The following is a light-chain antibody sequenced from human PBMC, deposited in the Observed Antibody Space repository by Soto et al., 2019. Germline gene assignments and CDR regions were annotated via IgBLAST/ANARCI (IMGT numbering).Light chain of an antibody. CDR3: LQDYSYPLT. CDR1: QDIRSD. J-gene: IGKJ4*01. Sequence: AIQLTQFPSSLSASVDDRVTIPCRASQDIRSDLGWYQQRPGKAPKILIYATSSLQSGVPSRFRGSGSGTDFTLTISRLQPEDFATYYCLQDYSYPLTFGGGTKVDIK. CDR2: ATS. V-gene: IGKV1-6*01.